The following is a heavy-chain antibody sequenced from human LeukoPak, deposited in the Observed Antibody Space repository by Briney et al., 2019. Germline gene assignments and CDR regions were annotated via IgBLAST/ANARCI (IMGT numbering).Heavy chain of an antibody. Sequence: PGGSLRLSCTASGFTFSSYAMSWVRQAPGKGLEWVSAISGSGGSTYYADSVKGRFTISRDNSKNTLYLQMNSLRAEDTAVYYCAKDLVPYYYDSSGYYAFDIWGQGTMVTVSS. CDR1: GFTFSSYA. J-gene: IGHJ3*02. D-gene: IGHD3-22*01. CDR3: AKDLVPYYYDSSGYYAFDI. V-gene: IGHV3-23*01. CDR2: ISGSGGST.